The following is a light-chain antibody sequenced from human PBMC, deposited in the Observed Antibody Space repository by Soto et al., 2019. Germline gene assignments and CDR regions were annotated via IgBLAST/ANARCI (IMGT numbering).Light chain of an antibody. Sequence: DLVMTQSPLSLPVTPGEPASISCRSSQSLLHSNGYNYLDWYLQKPGQSPQLLIYLGSNRASGVPDRFSGSGSGTDFTLKISRVEAEDVGVYYCMQVLQTWTFGQGTKVEIK. CDR1: QSLLHSNGYNY. CDR2: LGS. CDR3: MQVLQTWT. J-gene: IGKJ1*01. V-gene: IGKV2-28*01.